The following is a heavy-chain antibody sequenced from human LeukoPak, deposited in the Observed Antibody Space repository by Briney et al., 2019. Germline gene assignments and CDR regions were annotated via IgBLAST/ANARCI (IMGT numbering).Heavy chain of an antibody. J-gene: IGHJ6*02. CDR3: ARASITMIVVVRYGMDV. V-gene: IGHV3-11*01. Sequence: GGSLRLSCTASGFTFSDYYMSWIRQAPGKGLEWVSYISSSGSTIYYAGSVKGRFTISRDNAKNSLYLQMNSLRAEDTAVYYCARASITMIVVVRYGMDVWGQGTTVTVSS. D-gene: IGHD3-22*01. CDR2: ISSSGSTI. CDR1: GFTFSDYY.